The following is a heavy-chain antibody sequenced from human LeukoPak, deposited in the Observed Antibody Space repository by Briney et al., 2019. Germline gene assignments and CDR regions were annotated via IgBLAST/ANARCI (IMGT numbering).Heavy chain of an antibody. Sequence: ASVKVSCKASGYTFTSYGISWVRQAPGQGLEWMGRINPNSGGTNYAQKFQGRVTMTRDTSISTAYMELSSLRSDDTAVYYCATRSTYYYDSSGYLDFDYWGQGTLVTVSS. CDR2: INPNSGGT. CDR1: GYTFTSYG. J-gene: IGHJ4*02. V-gene: IGHV1-2*06. D-gene: IGHD3-22*01. CDR3: ATRSTYYYDSSGYLDFDY.